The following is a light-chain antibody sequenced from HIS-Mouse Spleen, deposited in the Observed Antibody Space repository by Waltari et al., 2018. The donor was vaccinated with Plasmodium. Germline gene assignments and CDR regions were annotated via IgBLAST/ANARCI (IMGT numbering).Light chain of an antibody. CDR3: QQRSNWPRVLT. Sequence: EIVLTQSPATLSLSPGERATLSCTASQSVSSYLAWYQQKPGQAPRLLISDASNRATGIPARFSGSGSGTDFTLTISSLEPEDFAVYYCQQRSNWPRVLTFGGGTKVEIK. CDR1: QSVSSY. CDR2: DAS. J-gene: IGKJ4*01. V-gene: IGKV3-11*01.